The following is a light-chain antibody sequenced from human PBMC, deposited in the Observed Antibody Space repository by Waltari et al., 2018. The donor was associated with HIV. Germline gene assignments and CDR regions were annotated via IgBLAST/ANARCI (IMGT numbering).Light chain of an antibody. J-gene: IGLJ3*02. CDR2: DVS. Sequence: QSALTQPASVSGSPGQSITISCTGTSSDVGGSNYVSWYQQHPGKAPKLMIYDVSNRPSGVSNRFSGSKSGNTASLTISGLQAEDEADYYCSSYTSSSTLVFGGGTKLNVL. V-gene: IGLV2-14*03. CDR1: SSDVGGSNY. CDR3: SSYTSSSTLV.